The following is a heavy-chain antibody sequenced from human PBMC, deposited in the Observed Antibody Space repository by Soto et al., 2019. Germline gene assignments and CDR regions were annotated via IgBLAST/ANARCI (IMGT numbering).Heavy chain of an antibody. CDR2: IYYSGST. J-gene: IGHJ6*02. Sequence: SETLSLTCTVSGCSIISGDYYWSWIRQPPGKGLEWIGYIYYSGSTYYNPSLKSRVTISVDTSKNQFSLKLSSVTAADTAVYYCARLHYSQDYYYGMDVWGQGTTVT. CDR3: ARLHYSQDYYYGMDV. V-gene: IGHV4-30-4*02. CDR1: GCSIISGDYY. D-gene: IGHD4-4*01.